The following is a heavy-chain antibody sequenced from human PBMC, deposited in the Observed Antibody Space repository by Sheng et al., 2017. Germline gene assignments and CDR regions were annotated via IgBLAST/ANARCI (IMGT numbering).Heavy chain of an antibody. CDR3: AKVEGGSLHPHYLDY. D-gene: IGHD1-26*01. CDR2: ISGNGGST. Sequence: EVQLLESGGGLVQPGGSLRLSCAASGFTFSTYAMNWVRQAPGKGLEWVSAISGNGGSTYYADSVKGRFTISRDNSKNTVYLQMHSLRADDTAVYYCAKVEGGSLHPHYLDYWGQGTLVTVSS. J-gene: IGHJ4*02. V-gene: IGHV3-23*01. CDR1: GFTFSTYA.